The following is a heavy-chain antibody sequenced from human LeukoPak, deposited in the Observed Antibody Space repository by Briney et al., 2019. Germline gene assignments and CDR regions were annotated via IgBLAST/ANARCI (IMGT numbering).Heavy chain of an antibody. V-gene: IGHV3-48*01. D-gene: IGHD1-14*01. Sequence: GGSLRLSCAASGFTFSSYSLNWVRQAPGEGPEWVSYISSSSSPIHYADSVKGRFTISSDNSKNTLYLQMNSLRAEDTAVYYCARQHRDWFDPWGQGTLVTVSS. CDR1: GFTFSSYS. J-gene: IGHJ5*02. CDR3: ARQHRDWFDP. CDR2: ISSSSSPI.